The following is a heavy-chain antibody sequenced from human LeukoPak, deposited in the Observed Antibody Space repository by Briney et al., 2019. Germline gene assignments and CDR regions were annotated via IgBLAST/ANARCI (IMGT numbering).Heavy chain of an antibody. CDR1: GGSFSGYY. CDR3: AREVTPQKVFDY. CDR2: INHSGST. Sequence: SSETLSLTCAVYGGSFSGYYWSWIRQHPGKGLEWIGEINHSGSTNYNPPLKSRVTISVDTSKNQFSLKLSSVTAADTAVYYCAREVTPQKVFDYWGQGTLVTVSS. J-gene: IGHJ4*01. D-gene: IGHD2-21*02. V-gene: IGHV4-34*01.